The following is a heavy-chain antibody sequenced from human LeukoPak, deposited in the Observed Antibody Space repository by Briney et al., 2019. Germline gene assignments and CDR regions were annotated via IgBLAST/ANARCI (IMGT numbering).Heavy chain of an antibody. D-gene: IGHD2-2*01. CDR1: GFTFSSYA. CDR2: ISYDGSNK. CDR3: ARDSRSSTSCYGTLFDY. V-gene: IGHV3-30*04. J-gene: IGHJ4*02. Sequence: PGRSLRLSCAASGFTFSSYAMHWVRQAPGKGLEWVAVISYDGSNKYYADSVKGRFTISRDNSKNTLYLQMNSLRAEDTAVYYCARDSRSSTSCYGTLFDYWGQGTLVTVSS.